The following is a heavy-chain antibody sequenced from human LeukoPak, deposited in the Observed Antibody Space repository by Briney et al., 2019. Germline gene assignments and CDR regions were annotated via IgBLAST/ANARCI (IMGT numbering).Heavy chain of an antibody. CDR1: GFTFSSYG. D-gene: IGHD3-22*01. CDR3: ARVRIQDSSGYYFDY. Sequence: GGSLRLSCAASGFTFSSYGMNWVRQAPGKGLEWVSSITSSSSYIYYADSVKGRFTISRDNAKNSLYLQMNSLRAEDTAVYFCARVRIQDSSGYYFDYWGQGTLVAVSS. CDR2: ITSSSSYI. J-gene: IGHJ4*02. V-gene: IGHV3-21*01.